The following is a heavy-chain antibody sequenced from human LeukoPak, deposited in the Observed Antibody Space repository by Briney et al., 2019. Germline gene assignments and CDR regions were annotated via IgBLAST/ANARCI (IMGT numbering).Heavy chain of an antibody. CDR1: GGSISSYY. J-gene: IGHJ5*02. CDR2: IYTSGST. Sequence: SETLSLTCTVSGGSISSYYWGWIRQPPGKGLEWIGYIYTSGSTTYNPSLKSRVTISVDTSKNQLSLKLPSVTAADTAVYYCARHYSSSWYGGDNWFDPWGQGTLVAVSS. CDR3: ARHYSSSWYGGDNWFDP. D-gene: IGHD6-13*01. V-gene: IGHV4-4*09.